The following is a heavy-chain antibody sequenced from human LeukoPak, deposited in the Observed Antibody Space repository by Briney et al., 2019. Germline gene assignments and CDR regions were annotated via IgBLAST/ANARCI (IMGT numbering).Heavy chain of an antibody. CDR2: IYHSGST. V-gene: IGHV4-31*03. D-gene: IGHD6-19*01. J-gene: IGHJ6*02. CDR1: GGSISGGGYY. CDR3: ARLSGYESQWLVMYYYYGMDV. Sequence: SETLSLTCTVSGGSISGGGYYWSWICQHPGKGLEWIGYIYHSGSTYYNPSLKSRITISVDTSKNQFSLKVSSVTAADTAVYYCARLSGYESQWLVMYYYYGMDVWGQGTTVTVSS.